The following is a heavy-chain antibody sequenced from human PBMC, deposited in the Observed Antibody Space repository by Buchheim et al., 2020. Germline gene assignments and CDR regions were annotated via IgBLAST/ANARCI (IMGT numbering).Heavy chain of an antibody. D-gene: IGHD6-6*01. V-gene: IGHV1-46*01. CDR2: INPRGGST. J-gene: IGHJ4*02. CDR3: ARDPWSIAARLDY. CDR1: GYTFTSYY. Sequence: QVQLVQSGAEVKKPGASVKVSCKASGYTFTSYYMHWVRQTPGQGREWMGIINPRGGSTSYAQKFQGRVTMTRDSSTSTAYMELSSLRSGDTAVYYCARDPWSIAARLDYWGQGTL.